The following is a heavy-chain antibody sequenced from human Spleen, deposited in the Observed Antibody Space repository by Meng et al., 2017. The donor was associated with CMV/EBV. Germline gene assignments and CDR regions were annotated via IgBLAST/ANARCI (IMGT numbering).Heavy chain of an antibody. V-gene: IGHV1-69*05. D-gene: IGHD3-22*01. CDR1: GGTFSSYA. CDR3: ARAPAHYYVSSGYSPAAFDI. CDR2: VVPVFGTP. Sequence: SVKVSCKASGGTFSSYAISWVRQAPGHGLEWMGGVVPVFGTPNYPQKFQGRVTITTDESTTTAYMELSSLRSEDTAVYYCARAPAHYYVSSGYSPAAFDIWGQGTMVTVSS. J-gene: IGHJ3*02.